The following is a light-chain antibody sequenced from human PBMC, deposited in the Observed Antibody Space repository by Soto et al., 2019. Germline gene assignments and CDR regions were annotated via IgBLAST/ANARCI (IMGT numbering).Light chain of an antibody. CDR2: SNN. CDR1: SSNIGGNT. V-gene: IGLV1-44*01. J-gene: IGLJ2*01. Sequence: QAVVTQPPSASGTPGQTVAISCSGSSSNIGGNTVNWYQQLPGTAPRALIYSNNMRPSGVPDRFSGSKSGTSASLAISGLQSEDEAEYYCAAWDDSLYGVIFGGGTKLTVL. CDR3: AAWDDSLYGVI.